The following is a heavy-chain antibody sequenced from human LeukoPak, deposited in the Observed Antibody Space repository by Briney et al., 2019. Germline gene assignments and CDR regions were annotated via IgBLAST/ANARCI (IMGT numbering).Heavy chain of an antibody. CDR2: ISGSGGST. CDR1: GFTFSSYR. V-gene: IGHV3-23*01. CDR3: AKGRSSGWPFDY. Sequence: PGGSLRLSCAASGFTFSSYRMNWVRQAPGKGLEWVSAISGSGGSTYYADSVKGRFTISRDNSKNTLYLQMNSLRAEDTAVYYCAKGRSSGWPFDYWGQGTLVTVSS. J-gene: IGHJ4*02. D-gene: IGHD6-19*01.